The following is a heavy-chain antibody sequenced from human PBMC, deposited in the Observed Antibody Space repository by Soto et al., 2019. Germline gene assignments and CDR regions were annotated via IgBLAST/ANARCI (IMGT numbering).Heavy chain of an antibody. J-gene: IGHJ4*02. CDR3: ATQNPGSYHFDH. Sequence: SETLSLTCAGSGGSIDNNNYWSWVRQSPGKGLEWIGEIYQSGSTSYSPSLKSRVIISLDKSKNEFSLRLNSVTAADTAVYYCATQNPGSYHFDHWGQGHPVTVSS. CDR2: IYQSGST. CDR1: GGSIDNNNY. V-gene: IGHV4-4*02. D-gene: IGHD3-10*01.